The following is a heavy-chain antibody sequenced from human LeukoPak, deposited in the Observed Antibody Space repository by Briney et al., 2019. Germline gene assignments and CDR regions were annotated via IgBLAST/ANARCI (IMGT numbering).Heavy chain of an antibody. CDR1: GYTFPTYG. J-gene: IGHJ4*02. D-gene: IGHD1-1*01. CDR3: AREACAHCTIDY. V-gene: IGHV1-18*01. CDR2: ISAYNGNT. Sequence: ASVKGSCKTSGYTFPTYGITWVRQAPGQGLEWMGWISAYNGNTNLAQNLRGRVTLTTNRSTTTAYMELTSLTSDDTAIYYCAREACAHCTIDYWGQGTLVTVSS.